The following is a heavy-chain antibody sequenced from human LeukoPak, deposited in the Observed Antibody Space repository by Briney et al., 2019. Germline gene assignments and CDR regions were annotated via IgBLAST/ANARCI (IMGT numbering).Heavy chain of an antibody. Sequence: PGGSLRLSCAASGFVFSTYWMTWVRQAPGKGLEWVANINLDGTEEHYVDSSLKGRFTISRDNAKNSLYLQMTSLRVEDTAVYYRASGRHDFLHWGQGTPVTVSS. J-gene: IGHJ4*02. CDR1: GFVFSTYW. D-gene: IGHD3/OR15-3a*01. CDR3: ASGRHDFLH. CDR2: INLDGTEE. V-gene: IGHV3-7*01.